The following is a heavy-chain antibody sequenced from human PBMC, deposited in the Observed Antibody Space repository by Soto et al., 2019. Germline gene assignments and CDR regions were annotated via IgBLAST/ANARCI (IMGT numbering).Heavy chain of an antibody. V-gene: IGHV1-8*01. Sequence: ASVKVSCKASGYTFTSYDINWVRQATGQGLEWMGWMNPNSGNTGYAQKFQGRVTMTRNTSISTAYMELSSLRSEDTAVYYCARGDEYYYDSSGSDGGVDYWGQGTLVTVSS. CDR2: MNPNSGNT. D-gene: IGHD3-22*01. CDR1: GYTFTSYD. J-gene: IGHJ4*02. CDR3: ARGDEYYYDSSGSDGGVDY.